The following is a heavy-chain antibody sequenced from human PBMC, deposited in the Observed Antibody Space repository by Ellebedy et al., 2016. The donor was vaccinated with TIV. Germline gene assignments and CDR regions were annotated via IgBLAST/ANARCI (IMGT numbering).Heavy chain of an antibody. J-gene: IGHJ6*02. V-gene: IGHV3-53*01. CDR3: ARDSGWISSGYYYYYGMDV. Sequence: DSVKGRFTISRDNSKNTLYLQMNSLRAEDTAVYYCARDSGWISSGYYYYYGMDVWGQGTTVTVSS. D-gene: IGHD3-22*01.